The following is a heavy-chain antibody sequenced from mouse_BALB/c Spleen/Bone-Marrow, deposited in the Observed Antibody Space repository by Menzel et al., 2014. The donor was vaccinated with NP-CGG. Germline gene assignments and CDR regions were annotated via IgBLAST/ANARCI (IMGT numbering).Heavy chain of an antibody. J-gene: IGHJ4*01. CDR2: IYPGGGYT. Sequence: QVQLQQSGAELVRPGTSVKIPCKASGYTFTNYWLGWVKQRPGHGLEWIGDIYPGGGYTNYNEKFKGKATLTADTSSSTAYMQLSSLTSEDAAVCFCEKNYGYAMDYWGQGTSVTVSS. CDR1: GYTFTNYW. V-gene: IGHV1-63*02. D-gene: IGHD1-1*01. CDR3: EKNYGYAMDY.